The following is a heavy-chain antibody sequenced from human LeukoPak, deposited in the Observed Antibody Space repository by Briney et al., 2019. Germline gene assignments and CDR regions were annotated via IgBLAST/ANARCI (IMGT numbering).Heavy chain of an antibody. D-gene: IGHD3-22*01. CDR3: AREGTYYYDSSGYHAFDI. J-gene: IGHJ3*02. CDR1: GGSISNYF. Sequence: SETLSLTCSVSGGSISNYFWTWIRQPPGKGLEWIGYIYSSGSTYYNPSLKSRVTMSVDTSKNQFSLKLSSVTAADTAVYYCAREGTYYYDSSGYHAFDIWGQGTMVTVSS. V-gene: IGHV4-59*12. CDR2: IYSSGST.